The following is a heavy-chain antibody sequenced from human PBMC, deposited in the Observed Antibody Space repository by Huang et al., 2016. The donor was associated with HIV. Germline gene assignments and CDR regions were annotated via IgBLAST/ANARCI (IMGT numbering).Heavy chain of an antibody. CDR2: ISYDGTNK. CDR1: GFTFSSYG. D-gene: IGHD3-3*01. J-gene: IGHJ3*02. Sequence: QVQLVESGGGVVQPGRSLRVSCAASGFTFSSYGMHWVRQAPGKGLEWVAVISYDGTNKYYADSVKGRFTISRDNSRNTLYLQMNSLRAEDTAVYYCAKSGVSGYRLLVPLDIWGLGTTVTVSS. V-gene: IGHV3-30*18. CDR3: AKSGVSGYRLLVPLDI.